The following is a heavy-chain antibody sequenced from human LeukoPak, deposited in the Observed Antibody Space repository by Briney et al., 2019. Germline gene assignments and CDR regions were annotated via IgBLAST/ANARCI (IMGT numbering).Heavy chain of an antibody. J-gene: IGHJ4*02. Sequence: ASVTVSCKASGYTFTSYGISWVRQAPGQGLEWMGWISAYNGNTNYAQKLQGRVTMTTDTSTSTAYMEMRSLRSDDTAVYYCVRGYSSSWYEPFDSWGQGTLVTVSS. CDR3: VRGYSSSWYEPFDS. CDR2: ISAYNGNT. CDR1: GYTFTSYG. D-gene: IGHD6-13*01. V-gene: IGHV1-18*01.